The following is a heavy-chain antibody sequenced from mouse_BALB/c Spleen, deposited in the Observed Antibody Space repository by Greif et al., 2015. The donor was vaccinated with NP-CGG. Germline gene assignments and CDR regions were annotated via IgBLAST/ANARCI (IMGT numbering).Heavy chain of an antibody. CDR2: IDTSDSYT. Sequence: VQLQQSGAELVMPGASVKMSCKASGYTFTDYWMHWVKQRPGQGLEWIGAIDTSDSYTSYNQKFKGKATLTVDESSSTAYMQLSSLTSEDSAVYYCARGGFYAMDYWGQGTSVTVSS. CDR3: ARGGFYAMDY. V-gene: IGHV1-69*01. CDR1: GYTFTDYW. J-gene: IGHJ4*01.